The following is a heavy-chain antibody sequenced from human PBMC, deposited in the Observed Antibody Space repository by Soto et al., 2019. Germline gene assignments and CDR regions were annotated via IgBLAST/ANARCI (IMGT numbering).Heavy chain of an antibody. J-gene: IGHJ4*02. Sequence: QVQLQESGPGLVKPSQTLSLTCTVSGGSIRSGDYYWCWIRQPPGKGLEGIVNIFYSGNTHYNPALSSRLSISVDTSKNQFSLKLTSVTVADTAVYYCARASAYTAADFDYWGQGTLVTVSS. CDR2: IFYSGNT. CDR1: GGSIRSGDYY. V-gene: IGHV4-30-4*01. D-gene: IGHD2-15*01. CDR3: ARASAYTAADFDY.